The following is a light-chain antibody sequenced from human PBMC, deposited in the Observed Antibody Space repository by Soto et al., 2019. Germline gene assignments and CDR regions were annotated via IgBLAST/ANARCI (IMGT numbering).Light chain of an antibody. CDR1: QSVSSSY. CDR3: QQVSCYPLT. V-gene: IGKV3-20*01. Sequence: IVCTQSLGTLSLSPGEGATLSCRASQSVSSSYLAWYQQKPGQAPRLLTYGASSRATGIPDRFSGGGSGTDFTLTISRLEPEDFAVYYCQQVSCYPLTFGGGGKVDI. J-gene: IGKJ4*01. CDR2: GAS.